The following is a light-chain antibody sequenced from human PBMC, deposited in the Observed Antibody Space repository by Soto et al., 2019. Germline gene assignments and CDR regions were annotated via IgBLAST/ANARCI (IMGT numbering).Light chain of an antibody. J-gene: IGLJ2*01. V-gene: IGLV1-40*01. CDR1: GSNIGAGYD. CDR2: GNN. Sequence: QSVLTQPPSVSEAPGQTVTISCTGSGSNIGAGYDVHWYQQLPGTAPKLLIHGNNNRPSGVPDRFSGSKPGTSASLAITGLQAEEEADYYCQSYDTSLTAHVVFGGGTKLTVL. CDR3: QSYDTSLTAHVV.